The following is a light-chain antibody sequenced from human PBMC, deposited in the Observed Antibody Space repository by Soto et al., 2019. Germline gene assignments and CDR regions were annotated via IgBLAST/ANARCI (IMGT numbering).Light chain of an antibody. V-gene: IGKV3-15*01. CDR1: QSVSSSY. CDR2: GAS. Sequence: EIVLTQSPGTLSLSPGERATLSCRASQSVSSSYLAWYQQKPGQAPRPLIYGASPRATGIPARFSGSGSGTEFTLTISSLQSEDFAVYYCQQYNNWPPITFGQGTRLEIK. J-gene: IGKJ5*01. CDR3: QQYNNWPPIT.